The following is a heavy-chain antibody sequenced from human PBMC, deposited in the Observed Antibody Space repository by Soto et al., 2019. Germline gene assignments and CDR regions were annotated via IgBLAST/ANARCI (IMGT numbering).Heavy chain of an antibody. Sequence: QVQLVQSGAEVRKPGASVTVSCRSSGDSFNDYYIHWVRQAPGQGVEWMGWINPNGGVTKYAQKFQGWGSLPRYTSIRTVYMRLSRLRSDDTAVYYCARESGGATATLDYYYFYMDVWGTGTTVTVSS. CDR1: GDSFNDYY. J-gene: IGHJ6*03. CDR2: INPNGGVT. CDR3: ARESGGATATLDYYYFYMDV. D-gene: IGHD5-12*01. V-gene: IGHV1-2*04.